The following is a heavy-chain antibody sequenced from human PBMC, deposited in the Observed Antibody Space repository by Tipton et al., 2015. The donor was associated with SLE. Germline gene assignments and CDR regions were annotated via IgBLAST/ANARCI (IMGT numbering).Heavy chain of an antibody. D-gene: IGHD2-15*01. CDR1: GYTFTSYG. J-gene: IGHJ4*02. Sequence: QSGAEVKKPGASVKVSCKASGYTFTSYGISWVRQAPGQGLEWMGWISAYNGNTNYAQKLQGRVTMTTDTSTSTAYMELRSLRSDDTAVYYWARGGVVVVVAATRYVDHWGQGTLVTVSS. CDR3: ARGGVVVVVAATRYVDH. V-gene: IGHV1-18*01. CDR2: ISAYNGNT.